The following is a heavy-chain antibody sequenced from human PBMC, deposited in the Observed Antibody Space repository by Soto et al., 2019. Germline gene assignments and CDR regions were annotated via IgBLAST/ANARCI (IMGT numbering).Heavy chain of an antibody. CDR2: INNDGSEK. J-gene: IGHJ4*02. CDR1: GFTFSPYW. D-gene: IGHD2-8*01. V-gene: IGHV3-7*03. CDR3: ARGSNQEY. Sequence: EVQLVESGGDLVQPGGSLRLSCVASGFTFSPYWMSWVRQAPGKGLEWVATINNDGSEKYYAQSVKGRFTISRDNAKHALYLQLSSLRAEDTAIYYCARGSNQEYWGQGTLVAVSS.